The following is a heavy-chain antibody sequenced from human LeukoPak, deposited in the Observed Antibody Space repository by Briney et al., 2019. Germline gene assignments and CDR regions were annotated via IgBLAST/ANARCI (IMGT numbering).Heavy chain of an antibody. CDR3: ARDVRGDYGDTDWYFDL. CDR2: IYYSGST. Sequence: SETLSLTCTVSGGSISSSSYYWGWIRQPPGKGLEWIGSIYYSGSTYYNPSLKSRVTISVDTSKDQFSLKLSSVTAAGTAIYYCARDVRGDYGDTDWYFDLWGRGTLVTVSS. CDR1: GGSISSSSYY. D-gene: IGHD4-17*01. V-gene: IGHV4-39*07. J-gene: IGHJ2*01.